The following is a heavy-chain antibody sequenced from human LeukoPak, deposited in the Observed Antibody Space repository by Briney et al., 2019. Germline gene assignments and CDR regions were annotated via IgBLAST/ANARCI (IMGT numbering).Heavy chain of an antibody. V-gene: IGHV5-51*03. CDR3: AGRAHCDDSSGYTLFDY. D-gene: IGHD3-22*01. J-gene: IGHJ4*02. CDR1: GYSFTSYW. CDR2: IYPGDSDT. Sequence: GESLKISCKGSGYSFTSYWIGWVRQLPGKGLEWMGIIYPGDSDTRHSPSFQGQVTISADKSIRTAYLQWSSLKASDTAMYYCAGRAHCDDSSGYTLFDYWGQGTLVTVSS.